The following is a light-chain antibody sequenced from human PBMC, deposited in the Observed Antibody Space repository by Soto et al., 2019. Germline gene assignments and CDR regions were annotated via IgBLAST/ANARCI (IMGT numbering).Light chain of an antibody. CDR1: QSLLHITGETF. J-gene: IGKJ5*01. Sequence: DVVMTQTPLSLSVAPGQPASISCKSSQSLLHITGETFLFWYLQKPGQYPQLLIYEVSTRVYGVPDRFSGSGSGTDFTLEISRVETDDVGIYYCLQSTQLPPTFGQGTPLGIE. V-gene: IGKV2D-29*02. CDR2: EVS. CDR3: LQSTQLPPT.